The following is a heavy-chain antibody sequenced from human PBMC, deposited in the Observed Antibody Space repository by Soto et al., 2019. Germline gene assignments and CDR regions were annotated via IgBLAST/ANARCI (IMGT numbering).Heavy chain of an antibody. Sequence: EVQLLESGGGLVQPGGSLRLSCAASGFTFDIFTMGWVRQAPGKGLEWVSTITSGSLSTYYADSVKGRFTASRDNSKNTLFLQMNSLRAEDTALYYCAKEDGDHYLDSFDVWGQGTVVTVSS. J-gene: IGHJ3*01. CDR3: AKEDGDHYLDSFDV. D-gene: IGHD4-17*01. V-gene: IGHV3-23*01. CDR2: ITSGSLST. CDR1: GFTFDIFT.